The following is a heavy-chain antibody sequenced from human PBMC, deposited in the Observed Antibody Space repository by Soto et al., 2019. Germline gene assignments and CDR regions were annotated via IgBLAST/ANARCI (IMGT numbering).Heavy chain of an antibody. CDR3: ARDRITMVRGVITNYYYYGMDV. D-gene: IGHD3-10*01. Sequence: PSETLSLTCTVSDGSISSGDYYWSWIRQPPGKGLEWIGYIYYSGSTYYNPSLKSRVTISVDTSKNQFSLKLSSVTAADTAVYYCARDRITMVRGVITNYYYYGMDVWGQGTTVTVSS. CDR2: IYYSGST. J-gene: IGHJ6*02. V-gene: IGHV4-30-4*01. CDR1: DGSISSGDYY.